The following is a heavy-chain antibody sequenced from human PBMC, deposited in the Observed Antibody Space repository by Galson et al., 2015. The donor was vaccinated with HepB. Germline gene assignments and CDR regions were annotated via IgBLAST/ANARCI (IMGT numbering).Heavy chain of an antibody. CDR3: ARDQHNRVHYYGMDV. Sequence: SVKVSCKASGGTFSSYAISWVRQAPGQGLEWMGRIIPILGIANYAQKFQGRVTITADKSTSTAYMELSSLRSEDTAVYYCARDQHNRVHYYGMDVWGQGTTVTVSS. D-gene: IGHD1-14*01. V-gene: IGHV1-69*04. CDR2: IIPILGIA. CDR1: GGTFSSYA. J-gene: IGHJ6*02.